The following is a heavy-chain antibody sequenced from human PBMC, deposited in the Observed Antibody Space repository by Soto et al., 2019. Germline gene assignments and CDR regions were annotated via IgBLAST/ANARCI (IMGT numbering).Heavy chain of an antibody. Sequence: EVQLVESGGGLVQPGGSLRLSCAASGFTFSTYWMHWIRQVPGKGLEWVSRINSDASHTYYADSVKGRFTISRDNAMNTVHLEMNSLRAEDTAVYYCVRDSHCIITGCYGNWFEPWGKGTLVTVSS. V-gene: IGHV3-74*01. CDR2: INSDASHT. D-gene: IGHD2-2*01. CDR1: GFTFSTYW. J-gene: IGHJ5*02. CDR3: VRDSHCIITGCYGNWFEP.